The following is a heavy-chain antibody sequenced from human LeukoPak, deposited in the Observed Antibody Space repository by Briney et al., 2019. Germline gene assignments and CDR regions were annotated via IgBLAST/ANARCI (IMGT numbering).Heavy chain of an antibody. Sequence: PSETLSLTCTVSGGSISSSSYYWGWIRQPPGKGLEWIGSIYYSGSTYYNPSLKSRVTISVDTSKNQFSLKLSSVTAADTAVYYCARYDSNYFFDIWGQGTMVTVSS. V-gene: IGHV4-39*07. CDR1: GGSISSSSYY. D-gene: IGHD4-11*01. J-gene: IGHJ3*02. CDR2: IYYSGST. CDR3: ARYDSNYFFDI.